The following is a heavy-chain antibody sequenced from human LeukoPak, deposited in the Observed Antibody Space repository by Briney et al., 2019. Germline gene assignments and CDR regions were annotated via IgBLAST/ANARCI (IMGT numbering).Heavy chain of an antibody. CDR3: AGSGSYGPFDP. J-gene: IGHJ5*02. CDR2: IHYIGIT. CDR1: GGSIINYY. V-gene: IGHV4-59*08. Sequence: PSETLSLTCSISGGSIINYYWNWIRQPPGKRLEWIGYIHYIGITNYNPSLKSRVTISADTSKNQFSLKLTSVTAADTAVYYCAGSGSYGPFDPWGQGTLVTVSS. D-gene: IGHD3-16*01.